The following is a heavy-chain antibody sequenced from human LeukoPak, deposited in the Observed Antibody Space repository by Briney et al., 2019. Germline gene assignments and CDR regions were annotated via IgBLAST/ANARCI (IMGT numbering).Heavy chain of an antibody. D-gene: IGHD5-12*01. J-gene: IGHJ4*02. CDR3: ARERPIVADVDLDY. V-gene: IGHV3-7*03. CDR2: IKQDGSEK. CDR1: GFTFSSYW. Sequence: PGGSLRLSCAASGFTFSSYWMSWVRQAPGKGLEWVANIKQDGSEKYYADSVKGRFTISRDNAKNSLYLQMNSLRAEDTAVYYCARERPIVADVDLDYWGQGTLVTVSS.